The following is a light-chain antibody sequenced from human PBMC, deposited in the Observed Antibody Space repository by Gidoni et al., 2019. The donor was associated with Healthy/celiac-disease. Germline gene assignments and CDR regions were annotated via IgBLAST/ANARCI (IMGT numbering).Light chain of an antibody. V-gene: IGKV3-15*01. J-gene: IGKJ1*01. CDR3: QHSWT. Sequence: EIVMTQSPATLSVSPGERATLSCRASQSVSSNLAWYQQKPGQAPRLLIYGASTRATGIPARFSGSGSGTEFTLTISSLQSEDFAVYYCQHSWTFGQXTKVEIK. CDR1: QSVSSN. CDR2: GAS.